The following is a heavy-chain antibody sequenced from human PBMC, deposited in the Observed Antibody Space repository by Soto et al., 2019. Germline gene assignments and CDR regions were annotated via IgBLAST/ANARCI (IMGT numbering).Heavy chain of an antibody. D-gene: IGHD2-15*01. CDR2: IYHSGST. J-gene: IGHJ5*02. Sequence: QVQLQESGPGLVKPSGTLSLTCAVSGGSISSSNWWSWVRQPPGKGLEWIGEIYHSGSTNYNPSLKSRVTISVDKSKNQFSLKLSSVTAADTAVYYCARRDIVVVVGEPKRWFDPWGQGTLVTVSS. V-gene: IGHV4-4*02. CDR1: GGSISSSNW. CDR3: ARRDIVVVVGEPKRWFDP.